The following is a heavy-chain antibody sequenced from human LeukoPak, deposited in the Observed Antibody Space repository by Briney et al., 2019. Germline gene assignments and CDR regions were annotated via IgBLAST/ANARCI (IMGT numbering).Heavy chain of an antibody. V-gene: IGHV3-30*02. CDR3: GKDNRHSRAVAAGLDH. J-gene: IGHJ4*02. CDR2: LRSDGSNE. Sequence: GGSLRLSCAASGFTFSSYGMHWVRQAPGKGLEWVAFLRSDGSNENYADSVRGRFTISRDNSKTTLYLQMNSLRAEDTAVYYCGKDNRHSRAVAAGLDHWGQGTLVTVSS. D-gene: IGHD6-19*01. CDR1: GFTFSSYG.